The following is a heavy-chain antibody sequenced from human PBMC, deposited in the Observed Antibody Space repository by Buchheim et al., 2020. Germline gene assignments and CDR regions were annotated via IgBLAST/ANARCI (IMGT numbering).Heavy chain of an antibody. J-gene: IGHJ6*01. Sequence: QVQLVESGGGFVKPGGSLRLSCAASGFTFSDYYMSWIRQAPGKGLEWVSYISSSGSTIYYADSVKGRFTISRDNAKNSLYLQMNSLRALYTAVYYCASTTRCSGGSFHSERYHYHGMDVWGYGTT. D-gene: IGHD2-15*01. V-gene: IGHV3-11*01. CDR2: ISSSGSTI. CDR1: GFTFSDYY. CDR3: ASTTRCSGGSFHSERYHYHGMDV.